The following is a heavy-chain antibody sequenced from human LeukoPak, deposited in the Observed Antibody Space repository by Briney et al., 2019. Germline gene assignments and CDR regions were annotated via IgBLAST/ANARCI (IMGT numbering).Heavy chain of an antibody. D-gene: IGHD5-18*01. CDR2: ICYSGST. CDR1: GGSISSYY. Sequence: SETLSLTCTVSGGSISSYYWSWIRQPPGKGLEWIGYICYSGSTNYNPSLKSRVTISVDTSKNQFSLKLSSVTAADTAVYYCARGRGYSYGYYFDYWGQETLVTVSS. V-gene: IGHV4-59*01. CDR3: ARGRGYSYGYYFDY. J-gene: IGHJ4*02.